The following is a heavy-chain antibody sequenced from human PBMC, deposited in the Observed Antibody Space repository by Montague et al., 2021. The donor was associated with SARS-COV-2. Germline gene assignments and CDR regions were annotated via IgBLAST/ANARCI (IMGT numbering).Heavy chain of an antibody. D-gene: IGHD4-17*01. Sequence: TLSLTCAVYGGSFSGYYWSWIRQPPGKGLEWIGEINHSGSTNYNPSLKSRVTISVDTSKNQFSLKLSSVTAADTAVYYCARGSTVTHYWGQGTLVTVSS. CDR1: GGSFSGYY. CDR3: ARGSTVTHY. CDR2: INHSGST. J-gene: IGHJ4*02. V-gene: IGHV4-34*01.